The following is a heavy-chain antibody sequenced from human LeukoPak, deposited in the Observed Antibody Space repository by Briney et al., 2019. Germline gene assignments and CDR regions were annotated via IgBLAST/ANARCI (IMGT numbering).Heavy chain of an antibody. J-gene: IGHJ4*02. CDR2: IIPIFGTA. Sequence: SVKVSCKASGGTFSSYAISWVRQAPGQGLEWMGGIIPIFGTANYAQKFQGRVTITADESTSTAYVELSSLRSEDTAVYYCATNLAYCGGDCYRPIDYWGQGTLVTVSS. D-gene: IGHD2-21*01. CDR3: ATNLAYCGGDCYRPIDY. V-gene: IGHV1-69*01. CDR1: GGTFSSYA.